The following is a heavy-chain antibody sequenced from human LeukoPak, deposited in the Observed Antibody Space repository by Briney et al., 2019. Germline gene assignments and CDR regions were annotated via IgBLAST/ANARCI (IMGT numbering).Heavy chain of an antibody. V-gene: IGHV4-39*01. D-gene: IGHD3-9*01. J-gene: IGHJ4*02. CDR2: IYYSVST. Sequence: PSETLSLTCTVSGGSISSSSYYWGWIRQPPGKGLEWIGSIYYSVSTYYNPSLKSRVTISVDTSKNQFSLKLSSVTAADTAVYYCARRVGYDILTGYYQSFDYWGQGTLVTVSS. CDR1: GGSISSSSYY. CDR3: ARRVGYDILTGYYQSFDY.